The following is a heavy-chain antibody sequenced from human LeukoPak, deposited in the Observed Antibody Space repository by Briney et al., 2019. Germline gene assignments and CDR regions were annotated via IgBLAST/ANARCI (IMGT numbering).Heavy chain of an antibody. CDR1: VYTFTGYY. D-gene: IGHD3-10*01. V-gene: IGHV1-2*02. CDR3: ARGPGSLWFGELPFDY. Sequence: GASVKVSCKASVYTFTGYYMHWVRQAPGQGLEWVGWINPNGGGTNYAQKFQGRVTMTRDTSISTAYMELSRLRSDDTAVYYCARGPGSLWFGELPFDYWGQGTLVTVSS. CDR2: INPNGGGT. J-gene: IGHJ4*02.